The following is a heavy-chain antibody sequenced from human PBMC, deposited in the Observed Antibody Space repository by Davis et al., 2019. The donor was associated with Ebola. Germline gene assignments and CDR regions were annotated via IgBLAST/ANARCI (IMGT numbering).Heavy chain of an antibody. V-gene: IGHV3-13*01. D-gene: IGHD7-27*01. CDR2: IGPAGDT. CDR1: GFTFSRYD. Sequence: PGGSLRLSCVASGFTFSRYDMHWVRQATGKGLEWVAGIGPAGDTNYPVSVKGRFTISRDNSKNTLFLQMNDLRPEDTAVYYCARDQNWGSDYWGQGTLVTVSS. CDR3: ARDQNWGSDY. J-gene: IGHJ4*02.